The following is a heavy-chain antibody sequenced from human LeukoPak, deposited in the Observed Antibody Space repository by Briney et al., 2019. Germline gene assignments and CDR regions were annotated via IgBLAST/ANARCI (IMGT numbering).Heavy chain of an antibody. V-gene: IGHV4-39*01. CDR3: ARQVAGTLRYYYYYYMDV. J-gene: IGHJ6*03. D-gene: IGHD6-19*01. CDR1: GGSVSSHYYY. Sequence: PSETLSLTCTVSGGSVSSHYYYWGWIRQPPGKGLEWIGEINHSGSTNYNPSLKSRVTISVDTSKNQFSLKLSSVTAADTAVYYCARQVAGTLRYYYYYYMDVWGKGTTVTISS. CDR2: INHSGST.